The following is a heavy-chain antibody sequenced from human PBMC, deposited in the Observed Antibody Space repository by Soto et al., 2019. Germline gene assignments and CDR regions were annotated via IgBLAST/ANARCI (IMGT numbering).Heavy chain of an antibody. Sequence: EVQLLESGGGVVQPGGSLRLSCVASGFNFKKFAMAWVRQAAGDGLEWVSGISCCGGSASYPDSVKGRFSIARDDSKNTVALQLNSLRVEDTAQYYCAKADGQQWMIPHLDNWGQGTLVTVS. J-gene: IGHJ4*02. CDR2: ISCCGGSA. D-gene: IGHD6-19*01. V-gene: IGHV3-23*01. CDR3: AKADGQQWMIPHLDN. CDR1: GFNFKKFA.